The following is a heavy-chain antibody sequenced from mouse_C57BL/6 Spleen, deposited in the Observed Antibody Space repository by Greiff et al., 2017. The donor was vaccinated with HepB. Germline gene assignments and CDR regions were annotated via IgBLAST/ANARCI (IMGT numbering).Heavy chain of an antibody. CDR1: GFTFSDYY. Sequence: EVNLVESEGGLVQPGSSMKLSCTASGFTFSDYYMAWVRQVPEKGLEWVANINYDGSSTYYLDSLKSRFIISRDNAKNILYLQMSSLKSEDTATYYCARSPYYSNYDWYFDVWGTGTTVTVSS. CDR3: ARSPYYSNYDWYFDV. CDR2: INYDGSST. D-gene: IGHD2-5*01. V-gene: IGHV5-16*01. J-gene: IGHJ1*03.